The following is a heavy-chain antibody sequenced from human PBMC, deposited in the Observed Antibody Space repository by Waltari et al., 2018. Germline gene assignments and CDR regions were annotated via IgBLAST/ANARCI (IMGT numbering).Heavy chain of an antibody. V-gene: IGHV4-4*07. CDR2: VSSRGRS. D-gene: IGHD3-3*01. Sequence: QVQLQESGPGLVKPSETLSLTCTVSGGSIRTYYWSWIRQPAGKGLEWFGRVSSRGRSQHNPSLKSRVTMSADTSQNQFSLNLNSVTAADTAVYYCARDVYDFWSGQGAFDIWGQGTMVTVSS. J-gene: IGHJ3*02. CDR3: ARDVYDFWSGQGAFDI. CDR1: GGSIRTYY.